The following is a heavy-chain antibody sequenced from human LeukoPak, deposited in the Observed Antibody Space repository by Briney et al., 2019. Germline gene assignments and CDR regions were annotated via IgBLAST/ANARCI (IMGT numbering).Heavy chain of an antibody. V-gene: IGHV4-4*02. CDR3: AIGGAAVFDY. CDR2: IYHSGSA. D-gene: IGHD6-13*01. J-gene: IGHJ4*02. CDR1: GGSISSSNW. Sequence: SETLSLTCAVSGGSISSSNWWSWVRQSPGKGLEWIGEIYHSGSANYNPSLDSRITISVDKSKNQLSLKLSSVTAADTAVYYCAIGGAAVFDYWGQGTLVTVSS.